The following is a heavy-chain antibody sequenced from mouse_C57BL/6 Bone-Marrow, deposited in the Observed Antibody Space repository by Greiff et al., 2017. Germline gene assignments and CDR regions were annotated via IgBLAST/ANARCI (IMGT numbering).Heavy chain of an antibody. CDR1: GYTFTSYG. V-gene: IGHV1-81*01. CDR3: ARLRDYYGSSPYYAMDY. CDR2: IYPRSGNT. D-gene: IGHD1-1*01. J-gene: IGHJ4*01. Sequence: QVQLQQSGAELARPGASVKLSCKASGYTFTSYGISWVKQRTGQGLEWIGEIYPRSGNTYYNEKFKGKATLTADKSSSTAYMELRSLTSEDSAVYFCARLRDYYGSSPYYAMDYWGQGTSVTVSS.